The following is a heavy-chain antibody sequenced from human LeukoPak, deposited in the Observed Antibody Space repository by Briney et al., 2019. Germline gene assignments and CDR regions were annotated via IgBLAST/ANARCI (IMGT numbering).Heavy chain of an antibody. Sequence: GGSLRLSCAASGFTFSSYAMSWVRQAPGKGLEWVSAISDSGGSTYYADSVKGRFTISRDNSKNTLYLQMNSLRAEDTAVYYCAQRGYYDSSGYYFEGYWGQGTLVAVSS. V-gene: IGHV3-23*01. J-gene: IGHJ4*02. CDR3: AQRGYYDSSGYYFEGY. CDR2: ISDSGGST. D-gene: IGHD3-22*01. CDR1: GFTFSSYA.